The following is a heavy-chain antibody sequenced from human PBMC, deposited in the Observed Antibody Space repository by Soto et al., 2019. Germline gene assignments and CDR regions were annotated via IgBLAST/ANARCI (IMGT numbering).Heavy chain of an antibody. D-gene: IGHD2-21*01. CDR3: ARSMNSHYAIYV. J-gene: IGHJ6*02. CDR2: IYPGDSDT. Sequence: GESLKISCKGSGYRFNNYWIGWVRQMPGKGLEWMGIIYPGDSDTRYSPSFQGQVTISADKSISTAYLQWNSLKASDSAMYYCARSMNSHYAIYVRTQGSTVTVSS. V-gene: IGHV5-51*01. CDR1: GYRFNNYW.